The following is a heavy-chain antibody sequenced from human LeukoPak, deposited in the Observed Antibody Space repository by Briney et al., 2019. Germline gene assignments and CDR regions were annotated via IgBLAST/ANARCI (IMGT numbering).Heavy chain of an antibody. CDR3: VKDTVGFGDCGGHGFDI. CDR1: EFTFGLYA. D-gene: IGHD2-21*02. V-gene: IGHV3-23*01. Sequence: GGSLRLSCSASEFTFGLYAMNWVRQAPGKGLEWVSSISSSGSYTYYADSVKGRFTISRDNSKNTMYLHMNSLRVDDTAVYYCVKDTVGFGDCGGHGFDIWGQGTMVTVSS. CDR2: ISSSGSYT. J-gene: IGHJ3*02.